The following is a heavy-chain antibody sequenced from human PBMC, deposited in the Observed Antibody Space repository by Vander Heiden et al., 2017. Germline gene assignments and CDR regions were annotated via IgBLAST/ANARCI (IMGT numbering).Heavy chain of an antibody. Sequence: QVQLVESGGGLVKPGGSLRLSCAASGFTLRDYYMSWIRQAPGKGLEWVSYISSSGSTIYYADSVKGRFTISRDNAKNSLYLQMNSLRAEDTAVYYCARGPHDSRGYYYGEIIDYWGQGTLVTVSS. D-gene: IGHD3-22*01. CDR3: ARGPHDSRGYYYGEIIDY. J-gene: IGHJ4*02. CDR2: ISSSGSTI. CDR1: GFTLRDYY. V-gene: IGHV3-11*01.